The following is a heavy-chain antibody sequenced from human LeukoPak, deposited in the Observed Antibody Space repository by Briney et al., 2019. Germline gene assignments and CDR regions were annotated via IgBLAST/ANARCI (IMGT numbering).Heavy chain of an antibody. CDR2: IHYSGTT. J-gene: IGHJ5*02. CDR3: AREGQRRGRSSRLGS. Sequence: SETLSLTCSVSGDPISSGDYFWTWIRQSPGKGLEWIGYIHYSGTTYYNPSLQGRISMSIDASRSEFSLRLTSVTAADQAVYYCAREGQRRGRSSRLGSWGQGTLVTVSS. V-gene: IGHV4-30-4*01. D-gene: IGHD6-6*01. CDR1: GDPISSGDYF.